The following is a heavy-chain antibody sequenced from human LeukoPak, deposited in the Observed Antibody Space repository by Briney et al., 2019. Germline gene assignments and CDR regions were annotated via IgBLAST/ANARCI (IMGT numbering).Heavy chain of an antibody. CDR2: INPNSGGT. J-gene: IGHJ4*02. V-gene: IGHV1-2*02. Sequence: ASVKVSCKASGYTFTGYYMHWVRQAPGQGGEWVGWINPNSGGTNYPQKFQGRVTMTRETSISTAYMELRRLRSDDTAVYYCASTFGYCSCTSCYTGGYYFDYWGQGTLVTVSS. D-gene: IGHD2-2*02. CDR3: ASTFGYCSCTSCYTGGYYFDY. CDR1: GYTFTGYY.